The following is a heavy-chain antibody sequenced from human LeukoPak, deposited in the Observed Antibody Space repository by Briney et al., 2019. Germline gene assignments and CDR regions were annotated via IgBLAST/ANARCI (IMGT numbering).Heavy chain of an antibody. Sequence: SETLSLTCTVSGGSISSYYRSWIRQTPGKGLEWIGYIYYSGSTNYNPSLKSRVTISVDTSKNQFSLKLSSVTAADTAVYYCAGHDFWSGYPAFDIWGQGTMVTVS. CDR2: IYYSGST. V-gene: IGHV4-59*08. J-gene: IGHJ3*02. CDR3: AGHDFWSGYPAFDI. CDR1: GGSISSYY. D-gene: IGHD3-3*01.